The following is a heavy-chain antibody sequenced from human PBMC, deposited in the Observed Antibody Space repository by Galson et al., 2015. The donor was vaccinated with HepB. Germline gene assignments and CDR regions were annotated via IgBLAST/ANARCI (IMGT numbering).Heavy chain of an antibody. Sequence: SLRLSYAASGFSFSTYGMHWVRQAPGKGLEWVAVIWSNRVTQYYADSVKGRFTISRDNSRNMLFLQLDSLRAEDTAVYYCASGSATTVTKYYFDYWGQGTLVTVSS. CDR3: ASGSATTVTKYYFDY. D-gene: IGHD4-17*01. V-gene: IGHV3-33*01. J-gene: IGHJ4*02. CDR2: IWSNRVTQ. CDR1: GFSFSTYG.